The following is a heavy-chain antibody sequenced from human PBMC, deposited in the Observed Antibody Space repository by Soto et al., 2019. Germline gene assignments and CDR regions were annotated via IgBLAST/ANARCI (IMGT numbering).Heavy chain of an antibody. V-gene: IGHV4-30-2*01. D-gene: IGHD6-13*01. CDR2: IYHSGST. CDR3: ARVIAAAGPTPFEWFDP. J-gene: IGHJ5*02. CDR1: GGSISSGGYS. Sequence: QLQLQESGSGLVKPSQTLSLTCAVSGGSISSGGYSWSWIRQPPGKGLEWIGYIYHSGSTYYNPSLKSRVTISVDRSKNQFYLKLSSVTAADTAVYYCARVIAAAGPTPFEWFDPWGQGTLVTVSS.